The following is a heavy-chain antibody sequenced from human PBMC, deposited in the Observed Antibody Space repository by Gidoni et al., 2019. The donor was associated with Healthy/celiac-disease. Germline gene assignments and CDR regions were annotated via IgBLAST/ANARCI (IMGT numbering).Heavy chain of an antibody. CDR3: ATTNSGYSSGWYVPAIQGYFDY. CDR1: GGTFSSYT. D-gene: IGHD6-19*01. V-gene: IGHV1-69*02. Sequence: QVQLVQSGAEVKKPGSSVKVSCKASGGTFSSYTISWLRQAPGQGLEWMGRIIPILGIANYAQKFQGRVTITADKSTSTAYMELSSLRSEDTAVYYCATTNSGYSSGWYVPAIQGYFDYWGQGTLVTVSS. CDR2: IIPILGIA. J-gene: IGHJ4*02.